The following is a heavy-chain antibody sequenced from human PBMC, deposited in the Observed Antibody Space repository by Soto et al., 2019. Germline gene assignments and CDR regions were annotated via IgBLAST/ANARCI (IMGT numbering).Heavy chain of an antibody. J-gene: IGHJ4*02. D-gene: IGHD3-10*01. CDR3: AKDRYGYGSGSYFDY. Sequence: EVQLLESGGGLVQPGGSLRLSCAASGFTFSSYAMNWVRQAPGNGLEWVSVISANGGSTYYADSVKGRFTISRDNSKNMLYLQMNSLRAEDTAIYYSAKDRYGYGSGSYFDYWGQGTLVTVSS. V-gene: IGHV3-23*01. CDR1: GFTFSSYA. CDR2: ISANGGST.